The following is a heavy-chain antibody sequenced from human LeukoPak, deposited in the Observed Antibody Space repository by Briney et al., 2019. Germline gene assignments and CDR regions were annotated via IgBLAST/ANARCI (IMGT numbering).Heavy chain of an antibody. Sequence: SETLSLTCTVSGGSISSGDYYWSWIRQPPGKGLEWIGYIYHSGSTYYNPSLKSRVTISVDRSKNQFSLKLSSVTAADTAVYYCARASGSYYSYYYYYMDVWGKGTTVTVSS. D-gene: IGHD1-26*01. V-gene: IGHV4-30-4*08. J-gene: IGHJ6*03. CDR1: GGSISSGDYY. CDR2: IYHSGST. CDR3: ARASGSYYSYYYYYMDV.